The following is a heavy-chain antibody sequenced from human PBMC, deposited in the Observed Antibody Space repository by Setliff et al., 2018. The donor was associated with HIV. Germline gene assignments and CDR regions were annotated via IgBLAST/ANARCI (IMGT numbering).Heavy chain of an antibody. CDR2: IYYSGST. D-gene: IGHD2-2*01. J-gene: IGHJ6*02. CDR1: GGSISSGDYY. Sequence: PSETLSLTCTVSGGSISSGDYYWSWIRQPPGKGLEWIGYIYYSGSTYYNPSLKSRVTISVDTSKNQFSLKLSSVTAAETAVYYCARGGCSSTSCYNYYYYGMDVWGQGTTVTVSS. V-gene: IGHV4-30-4*08. CDR3: ARGGCSSTSCYNYYYYGMDV.